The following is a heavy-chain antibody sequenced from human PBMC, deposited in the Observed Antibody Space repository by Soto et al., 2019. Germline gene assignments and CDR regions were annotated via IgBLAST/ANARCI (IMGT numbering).Heavy chain of an antibody. D-gene: IGHD3-10*01. V-gene: IGHV3-30*18. Sequence: GGSLRLSCAASGFTFSSYGMHWVRQAPGKGLEWVAVISYDGSNKYYADSVKGRFTISRDNSKNTLYLQMNSLRAEDTAGYYCGKGGGGGYYYYGMDVWGQGTTVTVSS. CDR2: ISYDGSNK. CDR1: GFTFSSYG. CDR3: GKGGGGGYYYYGMDV. J-gene: IGHJ6*02.